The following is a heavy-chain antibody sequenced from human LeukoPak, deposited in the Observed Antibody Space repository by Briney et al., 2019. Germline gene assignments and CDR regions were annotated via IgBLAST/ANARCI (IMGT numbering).Heavy chain of an antibody. V-gene: IGHV4-39*07. CDR3: AGGLVTPRGAFDI. J-gene: IGHJ3*02. CDR1: GGSISSSSYY. CDR2: INHSGST. Sequence: SETLSLTCTVSGGSISSSSYYWGWIRQPPGKGLEWIGEINHSGSTNYNPSLKSRVTISVDTSKNQFSLKLSSVTAADTAVYYCAGGLVTPRGAFDIWGQGTMVTVSS. D-gene: IGHD2-21*02.